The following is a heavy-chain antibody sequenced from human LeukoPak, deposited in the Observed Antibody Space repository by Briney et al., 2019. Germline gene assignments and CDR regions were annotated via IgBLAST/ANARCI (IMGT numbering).Heavy chain of an antibody. J-gene: IGHJ4*02. Sequence: ASVKVSCKASGYTFASYYVYWVRQAPGQGLEWMGIINPSGGSTSYAQKFQGRVTMTRDTSTSTVYMELSSLRSEDTAVYYCARAYSNSSPFDYWGQGTLVTVSS. CDR2: INPSGGST. D-gene: IGHD6-6*01. V-gene: IGHV1-46*01. CDR3: ARAYSNSSPFDY. CDR1: GYTFASYY.